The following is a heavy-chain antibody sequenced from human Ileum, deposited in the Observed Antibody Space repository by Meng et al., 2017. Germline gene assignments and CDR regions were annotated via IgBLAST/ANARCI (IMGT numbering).Heavy chain of an antibody. CDR1: GGSIISYY. CDR3: ARGYSSGWFDY. CDR2: IYYSGST. Sequence: QVQLQESGPGLVKPAGTLPLTCTASGGSIISYYWSWIRQPPGKGLEWIGYIYYSGSTNYNPSLKSRVTISVDTSKNQFSLKLSSVTAADTAVYYCARGYSSGWFDYWGQGTLVTVSS. D-gene: IGHD6-19*01. V-gene: IGHV4-59*08. J-gene: IGHJ4*02.